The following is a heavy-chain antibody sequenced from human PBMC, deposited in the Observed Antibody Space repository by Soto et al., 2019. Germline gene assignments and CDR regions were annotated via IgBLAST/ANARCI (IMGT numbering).Heavy chain of an antibody. J-gene: IGHJ4*02. CDR1: GYNFTSYG. V-gene: IGHV1-18*01. Sequence: QVQLVQSGAEVKKPGASVKVSCKASGYNFTSYGISWVRQAPGQGLEWMGWISTYNGYTDYAQKLQGRVTMTTDTSTSTAYREPRSLRSSDTAVYYCVSGSDFDYWGQGTLVTVSS. CDR2: ISTYNGYT. CDR3: VSGSDFDY.